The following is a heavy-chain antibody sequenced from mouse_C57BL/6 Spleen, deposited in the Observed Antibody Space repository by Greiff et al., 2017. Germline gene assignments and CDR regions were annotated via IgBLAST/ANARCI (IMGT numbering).Heavy chain of an antibody. V-gene: IGHV6-3*01. CDR1: GFTFSNYW. CDR3: TASSYSDYDVWYFDV. J-gene: IGHJ1*03. D-gene: IGHD2-4*01. CDR2: IRLKSDNYAT. Sequence: EVQLVESGGGLVQPGGSMKLSCVASGFTFSNYWMNWVRQSPEKGLEWVAQIRLKSDNYATHYAESVKGRFTISRDDSTCSVYLQMYNLRAEDTGIYYCTASSYSDYDVWYFDVWGTGTTVTVSS.